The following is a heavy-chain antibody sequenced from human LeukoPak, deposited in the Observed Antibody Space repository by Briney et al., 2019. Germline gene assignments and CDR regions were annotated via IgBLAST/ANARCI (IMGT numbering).Heavy chain of an antibody. CDR3: ARVSHCSSTSCYIYYFDY. D-gene: IGHD2-2*02. Sequence: SETLSLTCTVSGASINIYTYYWGWIRQPPGKGLEWIGSVSYSGSPYYNPSLTSRATISVDTSRNQVSLKLTSVTAADTAVYYCARVSHCSSTSCYIYYFDYWGQGTLVTVSS. V-gene: IGHV4-39*07. CDR1: GASINIYTYY. J-gene: IGHJ4*02. CDR2: VSYSGSP.